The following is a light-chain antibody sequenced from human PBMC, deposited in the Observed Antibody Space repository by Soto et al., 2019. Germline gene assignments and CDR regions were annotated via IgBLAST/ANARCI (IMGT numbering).Light chain of an antibody. CDR3: CSFTSITTYV. Sequence: QSVLTQPASVSGSPGQSITISCTGTSSDVGGYNYVSWYQQHPGKAPKLMIYEVSNRPSGVSNRFSGSKSGNTASLTISGLQAEDEADYYCCSFTSITTYVFGTGTKVTVL. CDR2: EVS. J-gene: IGLJ1*01. V-gene: IGLV2-14*01. CDR1: SSDVGGYNY.